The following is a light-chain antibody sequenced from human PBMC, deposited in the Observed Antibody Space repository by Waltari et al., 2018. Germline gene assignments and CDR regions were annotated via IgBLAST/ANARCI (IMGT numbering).Light chain of an antibody. V-gene: IGLV2-14*03. J-gene: IGLJ3*02. CDR2: DVT. Sequence: QSALTQPASVSGSPGQSSTISCTRTSNDIGDYNYVSWYQHQSGKAPTLMIYDVTERPSRVSNRFSGSKSGNTASLTISWLQADDEADYYCTSFSTISTSLFGGGTKVTVL. CDR3: TSFSTISTSL. CDR1: SNDIGDYNY.